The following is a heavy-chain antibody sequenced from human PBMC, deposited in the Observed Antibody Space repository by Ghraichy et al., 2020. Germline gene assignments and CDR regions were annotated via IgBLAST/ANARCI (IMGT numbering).Heavy chain of an antibody. D-gene: IGHD3-22*01. CDR1: GDSVSSNSAA. Sequence: SQTLSLTCAISGDSVSSNSAAWNWIRQSPSRGLEWLGRTYYRSKWYNDYAVSVKSRITINPDTSKNQFSLQLNSVTPEDTAVYYCARDASRVGTVVVITTNGMDVWGQGTTVTVSS. V-gene: IGHV6-1*01. J-gene: IGHJ6*02. CDR3: ARDASRVGTVVVITTNGMDV. CDR2: TYYRSKWYN.